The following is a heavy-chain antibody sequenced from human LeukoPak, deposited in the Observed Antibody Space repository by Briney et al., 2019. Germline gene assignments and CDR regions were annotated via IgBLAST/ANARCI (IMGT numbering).Heavy chain of an antibody. CDR1: GFTFSSYA. V-gene: IGHV3-23*01. CDR2: ISGSGGST. CDR3: ARGPREVRGVYYYYYMDV. J-gene: IGHJ6*03. D-gene: IGHD3-10*01. Sequence: PGGSLRLSCAASGFTFSSYAMGWVRQAPGKGLEWVSAISGSGGSTYYADSVKGRFTISRDNAKNSLYLQMNSLRAEDTAVYYCARGPREVRGVYYYYYMDVWGKGTAVTVSS.